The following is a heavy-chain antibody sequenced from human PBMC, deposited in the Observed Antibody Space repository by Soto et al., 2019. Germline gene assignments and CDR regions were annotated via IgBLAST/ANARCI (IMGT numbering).Heavy chain of an antibody. V-gene: IGHV1-8*01. Sequence: ASVKVSCKASGYTFTSYDINWVRQATGQGLEWMGWMNPNSGNTGYAQKFQGRVTMTRNTSISTAYMELSSLRSEDTAVYYCARGPFADYPAKRITIFGRSYYYMDVWGKGTTVTVSS. J-gene: IGHJ6*03. CDR3: ARGPFADYPAKRITIFGRSYYYMDV. CDR2: MNPNSGNT. CDR1: GYTFTSYD. D-gene: IGHD3-3*01.